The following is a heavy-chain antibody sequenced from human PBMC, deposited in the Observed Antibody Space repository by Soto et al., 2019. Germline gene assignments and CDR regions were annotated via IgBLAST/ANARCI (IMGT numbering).Heavy chain of an antibody. D-gene: IGHD3-3*01. CDR2: ISGTGGST. Sequence: EVQLLESGGGLVQPGGSLRLSCAASGFTFSSYAMSWLRQAPGKGLEWVSAISGTGGSTYYADSVKGRFTISRHSSKNTLYLQMNSLRAEDTAVYYSAKEEAERYDFWSGYLPNWFDPWGQGPLVTVSS. CDR1: GFTFSSYA. CDR3: AKEEAERYDFWSGYLPNWFDP. J-gene: IGHJ5*02. V-gene: IGHV3-23*01.